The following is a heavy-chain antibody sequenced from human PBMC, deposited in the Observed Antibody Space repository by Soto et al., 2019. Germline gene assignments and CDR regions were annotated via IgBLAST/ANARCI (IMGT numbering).Heavy chain of an antibody. Sequence: GGSLRLSCAASGFTFSSYSMNWVRQAPGKGLEWVSSISSSSSYIYYADSVKGRFTISRDNAKNSLYLQMNSLRAEDTAVYYCARVATNDAFDIWGQGTMVTVSS. J-gene: IGHJ3*02. D-gene: IGHD5-12*01. V-gene: IGHV3-21*01. CDR2: ISSSSSYI. CDR3: ARVATNDAFDI. CDR1: GFTFSSYS.